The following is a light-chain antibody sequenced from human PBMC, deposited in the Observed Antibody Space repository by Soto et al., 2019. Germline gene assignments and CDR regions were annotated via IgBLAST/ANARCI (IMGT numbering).Light chain of an antibody. Sequence: EIVMTQSPATLPVSQGERVTLSCRASQSVTNNLAWYQQKPGQAPRLLIYVASTRAPGIPARFSGSGSGTDFTLTISSLEPEDFGVFYCQQRFDWPKVTFGQGTRREIK. V-gene: IGKV3-15*01. CDR1: QSVTNN. CDR2: VAS. J-gene: IGKJ5*01. CDR3: QQRFDWPKVT.